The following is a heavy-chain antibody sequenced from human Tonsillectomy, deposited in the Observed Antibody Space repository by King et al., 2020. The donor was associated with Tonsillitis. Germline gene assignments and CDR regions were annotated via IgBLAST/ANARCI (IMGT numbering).Heavy chain of an antibody. J-gene: IGHJ4*02. V-gene: IGHV4-39*01. Sequence: QLQESGPGLVKPSETLSLTCTVSGGSISSSSYYWGWIRQPPGKGLEWIGSIYYSGSTYYNPSLKSRVTISVDTSKNQFSLKLSSVTAADTAVYYCARHGWGGSGISFDYWGQGTLVTVSS. CDR2: IYYSGST. CDR3: ARHGWGGSGISFDY. D-gene: IGHD3-10*01. CDR1: GGSISSSSYY.